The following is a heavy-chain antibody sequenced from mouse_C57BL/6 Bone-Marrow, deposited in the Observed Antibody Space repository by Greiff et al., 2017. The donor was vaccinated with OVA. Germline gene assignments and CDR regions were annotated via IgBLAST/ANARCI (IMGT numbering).Heavy chain of an antibody. CDR2: ISDGGSYT. CDR1: GFTFSSYA. Sequence: EVQVVESGGGLVKPGGSLKLSCAASGFTFSSYAMSWVRQTPEKRLEWVATISDGGSYTYYPDNVKGRFTISRDNAKNNLYLQMSHLKSEDTAMYYCARLRESGDYWGQGTSVTVSS. CDR3: ARLRESGDY. J-gene: IGHJ4*01. V-gene: IGHV5-4*01. D-gene: IGHD1-1*01.